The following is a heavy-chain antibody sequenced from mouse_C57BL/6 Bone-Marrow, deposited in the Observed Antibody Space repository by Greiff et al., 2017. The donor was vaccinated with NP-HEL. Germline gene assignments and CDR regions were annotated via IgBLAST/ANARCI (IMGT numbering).Heavy chain of an antibody. Sequence: QVTLKESGPGILQSSQTLSLTCSFSGFSLSTSGMGVSWIRQPSGKGLEWLAHIYWDDDKRYNPSLKSRLTISKDTSRNQVFLKITSVDTADTATYYCARLSTMVTGFAYWGQGTLVTVSA. CDR2: IYWDDDK. CDR3: ARLSTMVTGFAY. CDR1: GFSLSTSGMG. D-gene: IGHD2-2*01. V-gene: IGHV8-12*01. J-gene: IGHJ3*01.